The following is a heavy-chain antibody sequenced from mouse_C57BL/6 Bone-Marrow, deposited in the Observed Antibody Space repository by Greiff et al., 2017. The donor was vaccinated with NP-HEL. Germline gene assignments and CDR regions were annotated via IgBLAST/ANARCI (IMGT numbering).Heavy chain of an antibody. CDR2: IDPSDSYT. CDR3: ARGARIYYYGNTPFDY. J-gene: IGHJ2*01. V-gene: IGHV1-69*01. D-gene: IGHD1-1*01. Sequence: QVQLQQPGAELVMPGASVKLSCKASGYTFTSYWMHWVKQRPGQGLEWIGEIDPSDSYTNYNQKFKGKSTLTVDKSSSTAYMQLSSLTSEDSAVYYCARGARIYYYGNTPFDYWGQGTTLTVSS. CDR1: GYTFTSYW.